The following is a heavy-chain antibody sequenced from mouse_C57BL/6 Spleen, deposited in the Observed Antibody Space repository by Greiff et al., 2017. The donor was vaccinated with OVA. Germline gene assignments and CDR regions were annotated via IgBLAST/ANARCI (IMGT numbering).Heavy chain of an antibody. CDR1: GFSLPRYG. CDR3: ARFYDGYYYARDY. D-gene: IGHD2-3*01. CDR2: IWGGGST. Sequence: QVQLKESGPGLVAPSQILSITCTVSGFSLPRYGVDWVRQPPGTGLEWLGVIWGGGSTNYNSALMPRLSISKDNSKSQSFLKMNRLQTDHTAKYSGARFYDGYYYARDYWGQGTSVTVSS. V-gene: IGHV2-9*01. J-gene: IGHJ4*01.